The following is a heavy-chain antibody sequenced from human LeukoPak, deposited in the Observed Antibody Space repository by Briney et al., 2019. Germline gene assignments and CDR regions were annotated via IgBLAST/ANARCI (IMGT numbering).Heavy chain of an antibody. D-gene: IGHD4-23*01. J-gene: IGHJ4*02. CDR1: GGTFSSYA. CDR2: IIPIFGTP. V-gene: IGHV1-69*13. CDR3: ARGWLAETTVVTPYNY. Sequence: SVKVSCKASGGTFSSYAINWVRQAPGQGLEWMGGIIPIFGTPNYAQKFQGRVTITAVESMSTAYMELSSLRSEDTAVYYCARGWLAETTVVTPYNYWGQGTLVIVPS.